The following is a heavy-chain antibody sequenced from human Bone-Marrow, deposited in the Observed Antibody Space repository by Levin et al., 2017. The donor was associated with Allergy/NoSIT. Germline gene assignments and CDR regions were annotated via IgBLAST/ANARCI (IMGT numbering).Heavy chain of an antibody. Sequence: LSLPCVASGFTVRSNYMNWVRQAPGKGLEWVSVIYSGGSTYYADSVKGRFTISRDNSKNTLYLQMSSLRAEDTAVYYCATDRAYCSNTTCYLPDAFDIWGQGTMVTVSS. J-gene: IGHJ3*02. V-gene: IGHV3-66*01. D-gene: IGHD2-2*01. CDR3: ATDRAYCSNTTCYLPDAFDI. CDR1: GFTVRSNY. CDR2: IYSGGST.